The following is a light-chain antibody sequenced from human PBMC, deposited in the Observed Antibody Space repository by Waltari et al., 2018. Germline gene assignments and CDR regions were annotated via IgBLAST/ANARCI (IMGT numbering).Light chain of an antibody. CDR2: GAS. CDR3: QHYVSLPAT. Sequence: EIVLTQSPGTLSLSPGERATLSCRASQGVSRTLAWYQQKPGQAPRLLIYGASTRATGIPERFSGGGSGTDFSLTISRLEPEAFAVYYCQHYVSLPATFGQGTKVEIK. J-gene: IGKJ1*01. CDR1: QGVSRT. V-gene: IGKV3-20*01.